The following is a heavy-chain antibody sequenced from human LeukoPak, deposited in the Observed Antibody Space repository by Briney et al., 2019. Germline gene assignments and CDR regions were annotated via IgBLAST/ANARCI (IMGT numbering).Heavy chain of an antibody. CDR1: GFTFNTSA. V-gene: IGHV3-23*01. CDR2: IRGSGCST. CDR3: AKGRGTRVYNWFDP. Sequence: GGSLRLFCAGSGFTFNTSAMSWVRQAPGKGLEWVSAIRGSGCSTYYTDYVRGRFTISRDNSKNTLYLQMNSLRAEDTAVYFCAKGRGTRVYNWFDPWGQGILVTVSS. J-gene: IGHJ5*02. D-gene: IGHD1-26*01.